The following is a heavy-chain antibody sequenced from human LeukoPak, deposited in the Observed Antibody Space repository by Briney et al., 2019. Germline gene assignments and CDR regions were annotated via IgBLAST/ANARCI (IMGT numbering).Heavy chain of an antibody. J-gene: IGHJ4*02. CDR1: GGTFSSYT. CDR2: IIPILGIA. V-gene: IGHV1-69*04. D-gene: IGHD6-6*01. CDR3: ARDYSSSSLVYFDY. Sequence: SVKVSCKASGGTFSSYTISWVRQAPGQGLEWMGRIIPILGIANYAQKFQGRVTITADESTSTAYMELSSLRSEDTAVYYCARDYSSSSLVYFDYWGQGTLVTVSS.